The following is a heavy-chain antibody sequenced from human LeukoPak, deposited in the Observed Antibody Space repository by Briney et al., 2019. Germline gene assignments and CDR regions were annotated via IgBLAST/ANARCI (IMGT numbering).Heavy chain of an antibody. CDR2: INTDGSSA. J-gene: IGHJ4*02. Sequence: PGGSLRLSCAASGFSFSSYWMHWVRQAPGKGLVWVSRINTDGSSAIYADSVKGRFTISRDNAKNTLFLQMNSLRAEDTAVYYRATSPVGTTTPYYFDYWGQGTLVTVSS. CDR1: GFSFSSYW. CDR3: ATSPVGTTTPYYFDY. V-gene: IGHV3-74*01. D-gene: IGHD1-26*01.